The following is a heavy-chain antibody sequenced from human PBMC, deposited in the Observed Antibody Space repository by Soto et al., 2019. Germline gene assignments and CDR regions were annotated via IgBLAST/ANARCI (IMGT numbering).Heavy chain of an antibody. V-gene: IGHV3-30*18. D-gene: IGHD6-19*01. CDR3: AKEADSSGWYLGAFDI. J-gene: IGHJ3*02. CDR1: GFTFSSYG. Sequence: QVQLVESGGGVVQPGRSLRLSCAASGFTFSSYGMHGVRQAPGKGLEWVAVISYDGSNKYYADSVKGRFTISRDNSKNTLYLQMNSLRAEDTAVYYCAKEADSSGWYLGAFDIWGQGTMVTVSS. CDR2: ISYDGSNK.